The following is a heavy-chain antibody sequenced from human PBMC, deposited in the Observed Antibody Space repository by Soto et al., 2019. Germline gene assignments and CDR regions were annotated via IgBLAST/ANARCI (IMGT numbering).Heavy chain of an antibody. CDR3: ASRDIGAIFGVVNYFDP. CDR1: GGSFSDYY. CDR2: INHSGST. Sequence: KPSETLSLTCAVYGGSFSDYYWSWIRQPPGKGLEWIGEINHSGSTNYDPSLKSRVTISVDTSKNQFSLKLSSVTAADTAVYYCASRDIGAIFGVVNYFDPWGQGTLVSVSA. D-gene: IGHD3-3*01. V-gene: IGHV4-34*01. J-gene: IGHJ5*01.